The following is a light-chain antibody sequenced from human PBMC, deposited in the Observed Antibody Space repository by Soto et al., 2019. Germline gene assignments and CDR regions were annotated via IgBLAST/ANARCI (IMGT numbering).Light chain of an antibody. V-gene: IGKV3-15*01. CDR3: QQYNDWSKVT. CDR1: QSVSSN. Sequence: EIVMTQSPATLSVSPGERATLSCRASQSVSSNLAWYQQRPGQAPRILIYRASTRATGIPDRFSGSGSGTEFTLIISSLQSEDFAVYYCQQYNDWSKVTFGQGTKLEIK. CDR2: RAS. J-gene: IGKJ2*01.